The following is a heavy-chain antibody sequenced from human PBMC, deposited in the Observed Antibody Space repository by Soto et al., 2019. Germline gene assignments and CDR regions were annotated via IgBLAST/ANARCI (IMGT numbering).Heavy chain of an antibody. CDR2: IYHSGST. CDR1: GGSISSGGFS. Sequence: QLQLQESGSGLVKPSQTLSLTCAVSGGSISSGGFSWTWIRQPPGKGLEWIGYIYHSGSTYYNPSLNSRVTISVDRSKNQFSLKLSSMTAADTAVYYCARGVVGAEIDYWGQGTLVTVSS. D-gene: IGHD2-15*01. CDR3: ARGVVGAEIDY. J-gene: IGHJ4*02. V-gene: IGHV4-30-2*01.